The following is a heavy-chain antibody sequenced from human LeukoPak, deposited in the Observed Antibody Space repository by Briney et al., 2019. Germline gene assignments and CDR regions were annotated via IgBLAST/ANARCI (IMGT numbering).Heavy chain of an antibody. CDR3: ARDLVPGPY. V-gene: IGHV4-61*02. Sequence: SQTLSLTCTVSGGSISSGSYYWSWIRQPAGKGLEWIGRIYTSGSTNYNPSLKSRVTISVDTSKNQFSLKLSSVTAADTAVYYCARDLVPGPYWGQGTLVTVSS. CDR1: GGSISSGSYY. D-gene: IGHD3-10*01. J-gene: IGHJ4*02. CDR2: IYTSGST.